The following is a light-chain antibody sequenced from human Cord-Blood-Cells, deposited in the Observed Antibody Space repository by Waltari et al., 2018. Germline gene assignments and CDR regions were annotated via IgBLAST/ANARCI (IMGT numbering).Light chain of an antibody. CDR2: WAS. CDR1: QSVLYSSNKKNY. Sequence: DIVLTPSPDSLAVSLGARAPIYCQSSQSVLYSSNKKNYLAWYQQNPGQPPKLLIYWASTRESGVPDRFSGSGSGTDFTLTISSLQAEDVAVYYCQQYYSTPLTFGGGTKVEIK. V-gene: IGKV4-1*01. CDR3: QQYYSTPLT. J-gene: IGKJ4*01.